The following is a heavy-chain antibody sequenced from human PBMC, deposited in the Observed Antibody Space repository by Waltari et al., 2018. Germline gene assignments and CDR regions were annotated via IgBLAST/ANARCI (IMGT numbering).Heavy chain of an antibody. V-gene: IGHV4-39*07. J-gene: IGHJ4*02. Sequence: QLQLQESGPGLVTPSETLSLTCTVSGGSISSSSYYWGWLRQPPGKGLEWIGSIYYSGSTYYNPSLKSRVTISVDTSKNQFSLKLSSVTAADTAVYYCARGQGTMVQGVIRVDYWGQGTLVTVSS. CDR3: ARGQGTMVQGVIRVDY. D-gene: IGHD3-10*01. CDR1: GGSISSSSYY. CDR2: IYYSGST.